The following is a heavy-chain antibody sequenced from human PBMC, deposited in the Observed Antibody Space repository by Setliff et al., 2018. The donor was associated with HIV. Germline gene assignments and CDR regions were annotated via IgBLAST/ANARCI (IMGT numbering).Heavy chain of an antibody. J-gene: IGHJ3*02. CDR1: GFTFSSYG. CDR2: IRCDGSNE. V-gene: IGHV3-30*02. CDR3: AKDRLEWLAPDGFDI. Sequence: GGSLRLSCAASGFTFSSYGMHWVRQAPGKGLEWVAFIRCDGSNEYYADSVKGRFTISRDNSKNTLYLQMSSLRAEDTAVYYCAKDRLEWLAPDGFDIWGLGTMVTVSS. D-gene: IGHD3-3*01.